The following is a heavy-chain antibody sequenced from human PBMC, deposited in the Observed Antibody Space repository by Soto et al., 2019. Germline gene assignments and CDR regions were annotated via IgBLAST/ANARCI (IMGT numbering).Heavy chain of an antibody. D-gene: IGHD2-8*01. CDR1: GYTFTSYY. V-gene: IGHV1-46*01. Sequence: ASVKVSCKASGYTFTSYYMHWVRQAPGQGLEWMGIINPSGGSTSYAQKFQGRVTMTRDTSTSTVYMELSSLRSGDTAVYYCAREDIVLMCLDYWGQGTLVTVSS. J-gene: IGHJ4*02. CDR3: AREDIVLMCLDY. CDR2: INPSGGST.